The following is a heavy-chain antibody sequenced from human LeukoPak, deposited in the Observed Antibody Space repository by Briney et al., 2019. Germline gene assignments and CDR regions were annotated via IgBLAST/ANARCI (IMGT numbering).Heavy chain of an antibody. D-gene: IGHD4-11*01. CDR3: TAGLGKTDDDS. V-gene: IGHV3-15*01. CDR1: GFNFNDAW. Sequence: GWSLRLSCEGSGFNFNDAWMSWIRQAPGKGLEWVGRVRTTAEGETTDYGAPVRGRFIISRDDSKSMVYLQMNRLETEDTAIYYCTAGLGKTDDDSWGQGSLVTVSS. J-gene: IGHJ4*02. CDR2: VRTTAEGETT.